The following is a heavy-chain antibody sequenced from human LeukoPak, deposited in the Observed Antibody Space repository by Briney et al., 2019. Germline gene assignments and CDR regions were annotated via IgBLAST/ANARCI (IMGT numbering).Heavy chain of an antibody. Sequence: GSSVKVSCKASGGTFSSYAISWVRQAPGQGLEWMGGIIPIFGTANYAQKFQGRVTITADESTSTAYMELSSLRSEDTAVYYCARGGTYYDFWSGSQHYYYYYMDVWGKGTTVTVSS. J-gene: IGHJ6*03. CDR2: IIPIFGTA. CDR3: ARGGTYYDFWSGSQHYYYYYMDV. CDR1: GGTFSSYA. V-gene: IGHV1-69*01. D-gene: IGHD3-3*01.